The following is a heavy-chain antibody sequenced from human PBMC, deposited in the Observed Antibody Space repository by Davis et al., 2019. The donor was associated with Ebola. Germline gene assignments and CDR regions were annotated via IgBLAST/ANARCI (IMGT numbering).Heavy chain of an antibody. Sequence: ASVKVSCKASGYTFTNYAMHWVRQAPGQRLEWMGWINSGNGNTKYSQKFQGRVTITRDTSTSTAYMELRSLRSDDTAVYYCARSPAMVGWLPDYWGQGTLVTVSS. CDR1: GYTFTNYA. V-gene: IGHV1-3*01. J-gene: IGHJ4*02. CDR3: ARSPAMVGWLPDY. CDR2: INSGNGNT. D-gene: IGHD5-18*01.